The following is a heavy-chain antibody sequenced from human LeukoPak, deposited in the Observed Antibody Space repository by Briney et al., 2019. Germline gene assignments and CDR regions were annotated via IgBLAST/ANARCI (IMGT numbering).Heavy chain of an antibody. V-gene: IGHV1-8*03. CDR3: ARGVTSYYYYYMDV. Sequence: ASVKVSCKASGYTLTSYDINWVRQATGQGLEWMGWMNPNSGNTGYAQKFQGRVTITRNTSISTAYMELSSLRSEDTAVYYCARGVTSYYYYYMDVWGEGTTVTVSS. CDR2: MNPNSGNT. J-gene: IGHJ6*03. CDR1: GYTLTSYD. D-gene: IGHD3-3*01.